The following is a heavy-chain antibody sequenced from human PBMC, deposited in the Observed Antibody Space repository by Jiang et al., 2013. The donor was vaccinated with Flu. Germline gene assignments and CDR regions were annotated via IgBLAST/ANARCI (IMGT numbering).Heavy chain of an antibody. D-gene: IGHD1-26*01. CDR1: GYTFTSYD. CDR3: ARRPLIGAFDY. CDR2: LNSGNGNP. Sequence: SGAEVKKPGASVKVSCKASGYTFTSYDIHWVRQAPGQRLEWMGWLNSGNGNPKYSQKFQGRVTITWDTSASAVYMDLSSLRSEDTAVYYCARRPLIGAFDYWGQGTLVTVSS. V-gene: IGHV1-3*01. J-gene: IGHJ4*02.